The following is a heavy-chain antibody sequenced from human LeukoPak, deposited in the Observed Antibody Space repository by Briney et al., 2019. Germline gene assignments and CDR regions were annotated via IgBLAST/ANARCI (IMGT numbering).Heavy chain of an antibody. CDR3: ARSMGLLWFGELFRGGAFDI. CDR1: GFTFSSYE. D-gene: IGHD3-10*01. CDR2: ISTSGSTI. J-gene: IGHJ3*02. Sequence: GGSLRLSCEASGFTFSSYEMNWVRQAPGKGLEWVSYISTSGSTIYYADYVKGRFTISRDNAKNSLYLQMSSLRAEDTAVYYCARSMGLLWFGELFRGGAFDIWGQGTMVTVSS. V-gene: IGHV3-48*03.